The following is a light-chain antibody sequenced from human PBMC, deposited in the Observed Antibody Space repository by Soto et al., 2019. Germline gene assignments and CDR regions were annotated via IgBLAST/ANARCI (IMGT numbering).Light chain of an antibody. J-gene: IGKJ1*01. V-gene: IGKV1-6*01. CDR2: AAS. CDR1: QDIRNG. CDR3: LQDHIYPWT. Sequence: AVQMTQSPSSLSASVGDRVTITCRASQDIRNGLGWYQQKPGKAPELLLYAASSLQSGVPSRFSGSASGTDFTLTISSLQPEDFATYYCLQDHIYPWTFGQGTKVEI.